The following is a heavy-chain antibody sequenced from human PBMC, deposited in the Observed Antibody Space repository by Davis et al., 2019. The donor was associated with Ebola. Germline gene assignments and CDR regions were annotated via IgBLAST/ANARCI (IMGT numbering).Heavy chain of an antibody. CDR3: TTVAGWELSLPFWDY. D-gene: IGHD3-16*02. CDR2: IRSKANSYAT. J-gene: IGHJ4*02. Sequence: GESLKISCAASGFTFSGSAMHWVRQASGKGLEWVGRIRSKANSYATAYAASVKGRFTISRDDSKNTAYLQMNSLKTEDTAVYYCTTVAGWELSLPFWDYWGQGTLVTVSS. V-gene: IGHV3-73*01. CDR1: GFTFSGSA.